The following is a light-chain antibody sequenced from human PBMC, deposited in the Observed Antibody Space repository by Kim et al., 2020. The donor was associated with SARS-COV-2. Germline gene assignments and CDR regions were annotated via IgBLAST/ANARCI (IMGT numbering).Light chain of an antibody. CDR3: QQSYSTHWT. Sequence: DIHMTPSPSSLSASVGDRVTITCRASQSISSYLNWYQQKPGKAPKLLIYAASSLQSGVPSRFSGSGSGTDFTLTISSLQPEDFATYYCQQSYSTHWTFGQGTKVDIK. J-gene: IGKJ1*01. V-gene: IGKV1-39*01. CDR2: AAS. CDR1: QSISSY.